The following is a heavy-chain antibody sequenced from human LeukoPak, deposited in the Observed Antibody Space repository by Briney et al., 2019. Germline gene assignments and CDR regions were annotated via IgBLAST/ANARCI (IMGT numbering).Heavy chain of an antibody. D-gene: IGHD3-10*01. CDR1: GGSISSSSYY. CDR2: INHSGST. J-gene: IGHJ5*02. Sequence: SGTLSLTCTVSGGSISSSSYYWGWIRQPPGKGLEWIGEINHSGSTNYNPSLKSRVTISVDTSKNQFSLKLSSVTAADTAVYYCARLVSMVRGVLGRNNWFDPWGQGTLVTVSS. V-gene: IGHV4-39*07. CDR3: ARLVSMVRGVLGRNNWFDP.